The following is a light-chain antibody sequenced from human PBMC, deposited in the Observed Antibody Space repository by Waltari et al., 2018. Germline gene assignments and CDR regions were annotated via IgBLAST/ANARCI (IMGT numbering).Light chain of an antibody. Sequence: IQMTQSPSSLPASVGDRVTITCRASQGISNSLAWYQQKPGKAPKLLLYGASRLESGVPPRFSGSGSGTDYTLTISSLQPDDFATYYCQQYYFTPYTFGQGTKLDIK. CDR2: GAS. CDR3: QQYYFTPYT. J-gene: IGKJ2*01. CDR1: QGISNS. V-gene: IGKV1-NL1*01.